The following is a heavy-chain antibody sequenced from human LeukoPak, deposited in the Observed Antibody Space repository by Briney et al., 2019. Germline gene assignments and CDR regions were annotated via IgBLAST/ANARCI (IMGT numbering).Heavy chain of an antibody. CDR2: IYSGGST. D-gene: IGHD6-13*01. V-gene: IGHV3-66*01. CDR3: ARDRWDSSSWYVSSDY. CDR1: GFTFSSYW. J-gene: IGHJ4*02. Sequence: GGSLRLSCAASGFTFSSYWMSWVRQAPGKGLEWVSVIYSGGSTYYADSVKGRFTISRDNSKNTLYLQMNSLRAEDTAVYYCARDRWDSSSWYVSSDYWGQGTLVTVSS.